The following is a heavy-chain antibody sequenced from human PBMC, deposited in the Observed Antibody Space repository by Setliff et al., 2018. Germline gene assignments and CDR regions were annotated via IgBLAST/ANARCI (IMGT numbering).Heavy chain of an antibody. CDR1: GGSISSDTYY. D-gene: IGHD6-13*01. CDR3: ARVSMYSSSWYYYYYGMDV. Sequence: PSETLSLTCTVSGGSISSDTYYWGWIRQPPGKGLEWIGSIFHSGSTYYSPSLKSRVTISVDTSKNQFSLKLSSVTAADTAVYYCARVSMYSSSWYYYYYGMDVWGQGTTVTVSS. J-gene: IGHJ6*02. V-gene: IGHV4-39*07. CDR2: IFHSGST.